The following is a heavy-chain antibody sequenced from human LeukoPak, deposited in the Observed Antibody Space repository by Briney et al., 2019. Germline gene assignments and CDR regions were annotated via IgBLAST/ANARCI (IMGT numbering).Heavy chain of an antibody. D-gene: IGHD6-19*01. Sequence: ASVKVSCKASGYTFTGCYMHWVRQAPGQGLEWMGWINPNSGGTNYAQKFQGRVTMTRDTSISTAYMELSRLRSDDTAVYYCAREGRGIAVATPSWFDPWGQGTLVTVSS. CDR1: GYTFTGCY. CDR2: INPNSGGT. V-gene: IGHV1-2*02. J-gene: IGHJ5*02. CDR3: AREGRGIAVATPSWFDP.